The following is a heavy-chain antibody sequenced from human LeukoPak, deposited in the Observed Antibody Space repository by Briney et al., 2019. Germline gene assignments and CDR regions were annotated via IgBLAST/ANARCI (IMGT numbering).Heavy chain of an antibody. Sequence: GESLKISCKGSGYSFINHWIGWVRQMPGKGLERMGVIYPGDSDIRYSPSFQGQVTISADTSISTAYVQWNSLRASDTAMYYCARRSLNYYDSSGFYFDSWGQGTLVTVSS. V-gene: IGHV5-51*01. CDR3: ARRSLNYYDSSGFYFDS. D-gene: IGHD3-22*01. J-gene: IGHJ4*02. CDR2: IYPGDSDI. CDR1: GYSFINHW.